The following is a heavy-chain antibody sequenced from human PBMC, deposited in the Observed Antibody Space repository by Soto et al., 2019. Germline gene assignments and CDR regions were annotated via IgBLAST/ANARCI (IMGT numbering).Heavy chain of an antibody. CDR1: GYIFTTYG. J-gene: IGHJ4*02. CDR2: ISAHNGNT. V-gene: IGHV1-18*04. CDR3: ARGRYGDY. Sequence: QVHLVQSGAEVKKPGASVKVCCKGYGYIFTTYGITWVRQAPGQGLEWMGWISAHNGNTNYAQKRQGRVTVTRDTSTSTAYMELRNLRSDDTAVYYCARGRYGDYWGQGAMVTVSS. D-gene: IGHD1-1*01.